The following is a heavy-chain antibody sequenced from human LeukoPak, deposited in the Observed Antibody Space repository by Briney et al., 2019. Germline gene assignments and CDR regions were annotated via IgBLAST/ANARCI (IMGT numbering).Heavy chain of an antibody. CDR2: MSWNGDNI. D-gene: IGHD3-16*01. V-gene: IGHV3-9*01. J-gene: IGHJ4*02. CDR1: GFTFDDYA. CDR3: AKDGSSHSNMLTAYDY. Sequence: PGRSLRLSCAASGFTFDDYAMHWVRQAPGKGLEWVSAMSWNGDNIAYADSVKGRFTISRDNAKNSLYLQMNSLRPEDTALYYCAKDGSSHSNMLTAYDYWGQGTLVTVSS.